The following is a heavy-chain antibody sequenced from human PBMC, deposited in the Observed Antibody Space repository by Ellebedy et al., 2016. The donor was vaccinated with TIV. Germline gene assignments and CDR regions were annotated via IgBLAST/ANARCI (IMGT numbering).Heavy chain of an antibody. CDR2: IYPSDSDT. Sequence: GESLKISCKASGYSFTKYWIGWVRQMPGKGLERMGTIYPSDSDTRYSPSLQGPVTISVDKSINTAYLQWSSLEASDTAVYYCARYDYDRSFDYWGQGTLVTVSS. V-gene: IGHV5-51*01. D-gene: IGHD3-22*01. CDR3: ARYDYDRSFDY. J-gene: IGHJ4*02. CDR1: GYSFTKYW.